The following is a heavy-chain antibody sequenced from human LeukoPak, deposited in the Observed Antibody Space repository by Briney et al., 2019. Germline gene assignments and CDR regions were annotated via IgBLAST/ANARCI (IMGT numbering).Heavy chain of an antibody. CDR3: ARSYGSGSFEYRPIDY. CDR2: INHSGST. D-gene: IGHD3-10*01. J-gene: IGHJ4*02. V-gene: IGHV4-34*01. Sequence: SETLSLTCAVYGGSFSGYYWSWIRQPPGKGLEWIGEINHSGSTNYNPSLKSRVTISVDTSKNQFSLKLSSVTAADTAVYYCARSYGSGSFEYRPIDYWGRGTPVTVSS. CDR1: GGSFSGYY.